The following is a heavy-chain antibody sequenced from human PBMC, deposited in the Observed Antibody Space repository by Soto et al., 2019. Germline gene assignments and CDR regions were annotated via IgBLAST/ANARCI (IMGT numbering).Heavy chain of an antibody. D-gene: IGHD3-22*01. CDR2: IYYSGST. V-gene: IGHV4-59*08. J-gene: IGHJ3*02. CDR3: ARHDSSGYYFPAAFDI. Sequence: QVQLQESGPGLVKPSETLSLTCTVSGGSISSYYWSWIRQPPGKGLEWIGYIYYSGSTNYNPSLTSRVTISVDTSKNQFSLKLSSVTAADTAVYYCARHDSSGYYFPAAFDIWGQGTMVTVSS. CDR1: GGSISSYY.